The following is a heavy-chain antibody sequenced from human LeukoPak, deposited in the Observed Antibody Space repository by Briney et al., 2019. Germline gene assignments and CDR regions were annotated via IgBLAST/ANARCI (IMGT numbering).Heavy chain of an antibody. CDR2: FSHRGGS. V-gene: IGHV4-38-2*02. CDR1: GYSLSSGFF. J-gene: IGHJ4*02. CDR3: ARAHDFSDSSGPNYLDF. Sequence: PSETLSLTCTVSGYSLSSGFFCDWIRQSPGKGLEWIGSFSHRGGSYHNPSLKSRVTISVDTSKNQFSLKLLSVTAADTAVYYCARAHDFSDSSGPNYLDFWGQGILVTVSS. D-gene: IGHD3-22*01.